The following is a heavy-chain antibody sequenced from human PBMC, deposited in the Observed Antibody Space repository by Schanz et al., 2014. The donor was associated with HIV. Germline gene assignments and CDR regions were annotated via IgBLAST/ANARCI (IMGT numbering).Heavy chain of an antibody. CDR2: ISSGSSYI. CDR3: ARDKGDNWAGYYYYYGMDV. D-gene: IGHD1-20*01. J-gene: IGHJ6*02. V-gene: IGHV3-21*02. Sequence: EVPLLESGGGLAQPGGSQRLSCAASGFAFSDYAMNWVRQAPGKGLQWVSSISSGSSYIYYADSVKGRFTISRDNAKNALYLQMNSLRAEDTAVYYCARDKGDNWAGYYYYYGMDVWGQGTTVTVSS. CDR1: GFAFSDYA.